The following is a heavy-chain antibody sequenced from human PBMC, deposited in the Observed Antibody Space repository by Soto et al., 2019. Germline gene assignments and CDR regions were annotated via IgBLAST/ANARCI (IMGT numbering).Heavy chain of an antibody. D-gene: IGHD6-13*01. V-gene: IGHV3-23*01. CDR1: GFTFSSYA. J-gene: IGHJ4*02. CDR3: ASDAYSSTWTVSDY. CDR2: ISGSGGST. Sequence: PGGSLRLSCAASGFTFSSYAMSWVRQAPGKGLEWVTAISGSGGSTDYADSVKGRFTISRDNSKNTLYLQMNSLRAEDTAVYYCASDAYSSTWTVSDYWGLGTLVTVS.